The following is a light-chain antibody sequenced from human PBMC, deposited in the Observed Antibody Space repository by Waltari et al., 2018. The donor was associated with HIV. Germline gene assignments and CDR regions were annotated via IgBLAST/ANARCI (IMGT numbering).Light chain of an antibody. V-gene: IGLV2-23*02. CDR1: SSDVGSHNF. Sequence: QSALTQPASVFGSPGQSITISCTGSSSDVGSHNFVSCYQPYPGKAPKSIIYEVSKRPSGVSNRFSGSKSGNTASLTISGLQAEDEADYYCSSHVDFIEVMFGGGTKLTVL. CDR3: SSHVDFIEVM. CDR2: EVS. J-gene: IGLJ3*02.